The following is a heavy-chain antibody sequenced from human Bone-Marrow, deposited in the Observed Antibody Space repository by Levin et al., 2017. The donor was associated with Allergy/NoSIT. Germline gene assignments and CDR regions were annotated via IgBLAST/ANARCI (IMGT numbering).Heavy chain of an antibody. J-gene: IGHJ4*02. CDR1: GGSISSYY. V-gene: IGHV4-59*01. Sequence: SQTLSLTCTVSGGSISSYYWSWIRQPPGKGLEWIGYIYYSGSTNYNPSLKSRVTISVDTSKNQFSLKLSSVTAADTAVYYCARCDILTGYFDYWGQGTLVTVSS. CDR2: IYYSGST. CDR3: ARCDILTGYFDY. D-gene: IGHD3-9*01.